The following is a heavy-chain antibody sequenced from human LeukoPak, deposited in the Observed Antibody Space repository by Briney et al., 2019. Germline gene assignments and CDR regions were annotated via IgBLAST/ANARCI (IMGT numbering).Heavy chain of an antibody. V-gene: IGHV3-64D*06. CDR1: GFTFSSYA. D-gene: IGHD2-15*01. CDR3: VKDLDVVVVAAPGY. Sequence: GGSLRLSCSASGFTFSSYAMHWVRQAPGKGLEYVSAISSNGGSTYYADSVKGRFAISRDNSKNTLYLQMSSLRAEDTAVYYCVKDLDVVVVAAPGYWGQGTLVTVSS. CDR2: ISSNGGST. J-gene: IGHJ4*02.